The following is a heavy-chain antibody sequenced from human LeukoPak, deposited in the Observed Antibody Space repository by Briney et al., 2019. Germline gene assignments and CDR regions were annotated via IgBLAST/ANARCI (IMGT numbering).Heavy chain of an antibody. CDR2: ISSSSSYI. CDR1: GFTFSSYS. Sequence: PGGSLRLSCAASGFTFSSYSMNWVRQAPGKGLEWVSSISSSSSYIYYADSVKGRFTISRDNAKNSLYLQMNSLRAEDTAVYYCARDYDSSVWFDPWGQGTLVTVSS. D-gene: IGHD3-22*01. J-gene: IGHJ5*02. CDR3: ARDYDSSVWFDP. V-gene: IGHV3-21*01.